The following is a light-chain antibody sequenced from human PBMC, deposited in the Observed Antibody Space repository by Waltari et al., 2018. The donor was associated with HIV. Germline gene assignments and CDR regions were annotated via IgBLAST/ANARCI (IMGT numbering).Light chain of an antibody. CDR1: QTVGSF. Sequence: VLTQSPATLSLSPGERATLSCRASQTVGSFLAWYQQRPGQAPRLLIYDASNRATDIPGRFSGSGSGTDFTLTISSLEPEDFAVYYCQQYSSSPYTFGQGTKLQIK. CDR3: QQYSSSPYT. CDR2: DAS. J-gene: IGKJ2*01. V-gene: IGKV3-11*01.